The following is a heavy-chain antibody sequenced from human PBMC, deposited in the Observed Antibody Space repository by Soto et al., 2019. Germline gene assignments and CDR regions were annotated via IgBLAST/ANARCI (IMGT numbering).Heavy chain of an antibody. Sequence: QVQLVQSGAEVKKPGSSVKVSCKASGGTFSRYAISWVRPAPGQGLEWMGGILPIFGTANYAQKFQGRVTSTADESTSTAYMELSSLRAEDTAVYYGARASRSYGDLRQVDYWGQGTLVTVSS. CDR1: GGTFSRYA. CDR3: ARASRSYGDLRQVDY. CDR2: ILPIFGTA. D-gene: IGHD1-26*01. V-gene: IGHV1-69*12. J-gene: IGHJ4*02.